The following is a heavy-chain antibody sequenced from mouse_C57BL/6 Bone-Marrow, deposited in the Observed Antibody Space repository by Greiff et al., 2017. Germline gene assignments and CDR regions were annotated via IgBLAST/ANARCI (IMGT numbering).Heavy chain of an antibody. Sequence: EVKLEESEGGLVQPGSSMKLSCTASGFTFSDYYMAWVRQVPEKGLEWVANINYDGSSTYYLDSLKSRFIISRDNAKNILYLQMSSLKSEDTATYYCARGIVAPPYYYAMDYWGQGTSVTVSS. CDR3: ARGIVAPPYYYAMDY. J-gene: IGHJ4*01. CDR2: INYDGSST. D-gene: IGHD1-1*01. V-gene: IGHV5-16*01. CDR1: GFTFSDYY.